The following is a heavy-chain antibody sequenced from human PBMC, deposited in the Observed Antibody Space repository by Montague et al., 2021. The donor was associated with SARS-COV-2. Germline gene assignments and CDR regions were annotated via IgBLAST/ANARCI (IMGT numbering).Heavy chain of an antibody. D-gene: IGHD5-12*01. J-gene: IGHJ5*02. Sequence: TLSLTCTVSGGSINSGNYYWSWIRQHPGKGLEWIGYIHYSGTAYYXPSLRSRLTISMDTSKKQLSLTLNSVTAADTAVYYCARGSGNRDPPDLWGQGTLVTVSS. CDR3: ARGSGNRDPPDL. CDR1: GGSINSGNYY. V-gene: IGHV4-31*03. CDR2: IHYSGTA.